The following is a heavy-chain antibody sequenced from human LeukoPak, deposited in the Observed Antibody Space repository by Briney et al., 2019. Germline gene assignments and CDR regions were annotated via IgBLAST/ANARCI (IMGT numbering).Heavy chain of an antibody. CDR2: IIPIFGTA. Sequence: ASVKVSCKASGGTFSSYAISWVRQAPGQGLEWMGGIIPIFGTANYAQKFQGRVTITADESTSTAYMELSSLRSEDTAVYYCARDKTYCSSAICYHLVDYWGQGTLVTVSS. CDR1: GGTFSSYA. J-gene: IGHJ4*02. CDR3: ARDKTYCSSAICYHLVDY. V-gene: IGHV1-69*13. D-gene: IGHD2-2*01.